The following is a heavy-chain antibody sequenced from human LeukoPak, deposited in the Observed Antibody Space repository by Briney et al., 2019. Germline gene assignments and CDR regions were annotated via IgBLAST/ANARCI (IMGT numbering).Heavy chain of an antibody. CDR3: ARAPNTILLWFGELLSWFDP. CDR1: GYSISSGYY. D-gene: IGHD3-10*01. Sequence: SETLSLTCTVSGYSISSGYYWGWIRQPPGKGLEWIGSIYHSGSTYYNPSLKSRVTISVDTSKNQFSLKLSSVTAADTAVYYCARAPNTILLWFGELLSWFDPWGQGTLVTVSS. J-gene: IGHJ5*02. V-gene: IGHV4-38-2*02. CDR2: IYHSGST.